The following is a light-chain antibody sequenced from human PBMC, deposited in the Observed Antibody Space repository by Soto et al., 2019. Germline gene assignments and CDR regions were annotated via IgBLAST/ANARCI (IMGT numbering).Light chain of an antibody. CDR1: QSVSSSY. CDR3: QQYNSWPLT. CDR2: GAS. Sequence: PGDSVTLPCRASQSVSSSYLTWYQQKPGQAPRLLIHGASPRATGIAARFSGSGSGTDFRLTISSLQPEDFAVYYCQQYNSWPLTFGGGTKVDIK. V-gene: IGKV3D-15*01. J-gene: IGKJ4*01.